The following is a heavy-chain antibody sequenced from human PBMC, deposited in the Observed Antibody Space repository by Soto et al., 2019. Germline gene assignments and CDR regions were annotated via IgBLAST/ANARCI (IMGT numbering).Heavy chain of an antibody. V-gene: IGHV1-18*01. CDR2: ISAYNGNT. J-gene: IGHJ4*02. CDR1: GYTITSHG. Sequence: GASVKVSCEDSGYTITSHGISWVRQAPGQGLKWMGWISAYNGNTNYAQKLQGRVTMTTDTSTTTAYMELRSLRFDDTAVYYCARFHCSGDNCYPLPYWGQGTLVTVSS. D-gene: IGHD2-15*01. CDR3: ARFHCSGDNCYPLPY.